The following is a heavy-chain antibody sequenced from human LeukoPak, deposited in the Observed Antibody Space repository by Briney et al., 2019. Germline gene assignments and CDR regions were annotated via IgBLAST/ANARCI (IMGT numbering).Heavy chain of an antibody. CDR3: AREDNRGYSYGSMDDSH. CDR2: IYSGGST. Sequence: PGGSLSLSCAASGFTVSSNYMSWVRQAPGKGLEWVSVIYSGGSTYYADSVKGRFTISRDNSKNTLYLQMNSLRAEDTAVYYCAREDNRGYSYGSMDDSHWGQGTLVTVSS. V-gene: IGHV3-53*01. D-gene: IGHD5-18*01. J-gene: IGHJ4*02. CDR1: GFTVSSNY.